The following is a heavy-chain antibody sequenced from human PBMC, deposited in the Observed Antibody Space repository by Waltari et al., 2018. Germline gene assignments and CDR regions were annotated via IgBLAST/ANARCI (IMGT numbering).Heavy chain of an antibody. CDR3: ARVAAAGSRGYYFDY. V-gene: IGHV1-69*08. CDR1: GGTFSSYA. J-gene: IGHJ4*02. D-gene: IGHD6-13*01. CDR2: IIPIFGTA. Sequence: QVQLVQSGAEVKKPGSSVKVSCKASGGTFSSYAISWVRQAPGQGLEWMGRIIPIFGTANYAQKFQGRVTMTADKSTSTAYMELSSLRSEDTAVYYCARVAAAGSRGYYFDYWGQGTLVTVSS.